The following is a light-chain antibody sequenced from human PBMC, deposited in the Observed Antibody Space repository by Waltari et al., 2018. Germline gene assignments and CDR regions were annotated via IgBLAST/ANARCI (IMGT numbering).Light chain of an antibody. CDR1: KLGDKY. Sequence: SYELTQPPSVSVSPGQTASITCSGDKLGDKYACWYQQKPGQSPVLVIYQDNNRPSGIPERFSGSNSENTATLTIRWTQAMDEADYYCQACDSSTSIFGGGTKLTVL. J-gene: IGLJ2*01. CDR2: QDN. CDR3: QACDSSTSI. V-gene: IGLV3-1*01.